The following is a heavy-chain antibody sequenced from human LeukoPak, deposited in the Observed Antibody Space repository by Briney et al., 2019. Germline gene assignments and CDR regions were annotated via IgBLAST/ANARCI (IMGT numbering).Heavy chain of an antibody. V-gene: IGHV3-23*01. CDR1: GFTFSSYA. CDR3: AKDQRMAQTTYFSDY. CDR2: ISGSGSST. J-gene: IGHJ4*02. Sequence: GGSLRLSCAASGFTFSSYAMSWVRQAPGKGLEWVSGISGSGSSTYYADSVKDRFTICRDNSQNTLYLQMDSLRAEDTAIYFCAKDQRMAQTTYFSDYWGQGTLVTVSS. D-gene: IGHD1-1*01.